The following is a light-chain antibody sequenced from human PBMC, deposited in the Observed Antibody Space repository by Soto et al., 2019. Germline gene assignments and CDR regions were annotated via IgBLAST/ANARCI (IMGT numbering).Light chain of an antibody. Sequence: DIVMTQSPDSLAVSLGERATMNCKSSQSVLYSSNNKNYLAWFQQKPGHPPKLLIYWASTRESGVPDRFSGSGSGTDFTLTISSLQAEDVAVYYCQQYYSTPYTFGQGTKLEIK. V-gene: IGKV4-1*01. CDR1: QSVLYSSNNKNY. CDR3: QQYYSTPYT. J-gene: IGKJ2*01. CDR2: WAS.